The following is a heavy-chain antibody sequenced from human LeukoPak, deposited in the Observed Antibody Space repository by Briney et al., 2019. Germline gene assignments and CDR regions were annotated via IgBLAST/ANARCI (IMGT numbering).Heavy chain of an antibody. V-gene: IGHV4-31*03. CDR1: GGSISSGNYF. Sequence: SETLSLTCTVSGGSISSGNYFWSWIRQHPGKGLEWIGYSSYSERTHYNPSLKSRITISVDTSKNQFSLKVNSVAAADTAVYYCARLTWIQLWPSFDYWGQGTLVTVSS. CDR2: SSYSERT. CDR3: ARLTWIQLWPSFDY. D-gene: IGHD5-18*01. J-gene: IGHJ4*02.